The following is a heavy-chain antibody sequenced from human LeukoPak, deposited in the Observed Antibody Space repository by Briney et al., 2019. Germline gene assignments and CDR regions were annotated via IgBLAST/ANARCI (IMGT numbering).Heavy chain of an antibody. Sequence: PSETLSLTCTVSGGSISSSTYLWGWIRQPPGKGLEWIGSIYYSGSTYYNPSLKSRVTISVDTSKNQFSLKLRSVTAADTAVYYCASQYGYSYGPSRFDYWGQGTLVTVSS. CDR1: GGSISSSTYL. CDR2: IYYSGST. J-gene: IGHJ4*02. CDR3: ASQYGYSYGPSRFDY. V-gene: IGHV4-39*01. D-gene: IGHD5-18*01.